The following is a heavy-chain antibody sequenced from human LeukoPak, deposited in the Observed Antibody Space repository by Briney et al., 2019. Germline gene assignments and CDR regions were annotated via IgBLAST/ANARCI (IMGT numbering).Heavy chain of an antibody. V-gene: IGHV1-8*01. Sequence: GASVKVSCKASGYTFTSYDINWVRQATGQGLKWMGWMNPNSGNTGYAQKFQGRVTMTRNTSISTAYMELSSLRSEDTAVYYCARGYCSGGSCYFDYWGQGTLVTVSS. CDR2: MNPNSGNT. D-gene: IGHD2-15*01. CDR3: ARGYCSGGSCYFDY. J-gene: IGHJ4*02. CDR1: GYTFTSYD.